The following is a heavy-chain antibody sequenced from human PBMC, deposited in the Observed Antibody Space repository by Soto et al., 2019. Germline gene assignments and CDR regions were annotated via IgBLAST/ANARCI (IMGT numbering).Heavy chain of an antibody. Sequence: QVQLVQSGAEVKKPGSSVKVSCKASGGTFSSYTISWVRQAPGQGLEWMGRIIPILGIANYAQKFQGRVTITADKSPSTAYMELSSLRSEDTAVSYCARDKVISPYYYYYGMDVWGQGTTVTVSS. V-gene: IGHV1-69*08. CDR3: ARDKVISPYYYYYGMDV. D-gene: IGHD3-16*02. CDR1: GGTFSSYT. J-gene: IGHJ6*02. CDR2: IIPILGIA.